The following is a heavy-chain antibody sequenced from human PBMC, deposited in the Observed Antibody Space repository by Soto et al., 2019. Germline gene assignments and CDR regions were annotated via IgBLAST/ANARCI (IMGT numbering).Heavy chain of an antibody. CDR2: INPSGGST. D-gene: IGHD3-9*01. Sequence: ASVKVSCKASGYTFTSYYMHWVRQAPGQGLEWMGIINPSGGSTSYAQKFQGRVTMTRDTSTSTVYMELSSLRSEDTAVYYCARGGYDILTGYQDHYFDYWGQGTLVTVSS. CDR3: ARGGYDILTGYQDHYFDY. V-gene: IGHV1-46*03. CDR1: GYTFTSYY. J-gene: IGHJ4*02.